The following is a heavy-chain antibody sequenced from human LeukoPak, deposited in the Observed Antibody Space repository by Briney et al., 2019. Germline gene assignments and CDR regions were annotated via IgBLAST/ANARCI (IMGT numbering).Heavy chain of an antibody. D-gene: IGHD6-13*01. CDR1: GFTFSSYG. CDR2: ISYDGSNK. Sequence: PGGSLRLSCAASGFTFSSYGMHWVRQAPGKGLELVAVISYDGSNKYYADSVKGRFTISRDNSKNTLYLQMNSLRAEDTAVYYCAKEVIAAAAPDYWGQGTLVTVSS. CDR3: AKEVIAAAAPDY. J-gene: IGHJ4*02. V-gene: IGHV3-30*18.